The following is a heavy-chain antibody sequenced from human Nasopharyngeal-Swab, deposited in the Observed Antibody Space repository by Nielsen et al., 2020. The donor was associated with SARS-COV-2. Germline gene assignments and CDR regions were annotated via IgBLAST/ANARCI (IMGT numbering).Heavy chain of an antibody. Sequence: WVRQPPGEGVEWVSSISSSSSYIYYADSVKGRFTISRDNAKNSPYLQMNSLRAEDTAVYYCARSPEEGVITYYYYGMDVWGQGTTVTVSS. CDR3: ARSPEEGVITYYYYGMDV. D-gene: IGHD3-10*01. J-gene: IGHJ6*02. CDR2: ISSSSSYI. V-gene: IGHV3-21*01.